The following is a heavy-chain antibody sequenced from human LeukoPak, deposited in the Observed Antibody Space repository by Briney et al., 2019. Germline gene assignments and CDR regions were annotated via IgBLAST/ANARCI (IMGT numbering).Heavy chain of an antibody. V-gene: IGHV3-30*01. CDR2: ISYDGSNK. CDR1: GFTFSAYA. CDR3: ARGPGPIAGAKNPFDI. J-gene: IGHJ3*02. D-gene: IGHD1-26*01. Sequence: PGTSLRLSCAASGFTFSAYAMHWVRQAPGKGLEWVAVISYDGSNKYYADSVKGRFTISGDKSKDTLCLQMKSLRPEDTAVYYCARGPGPIAGAKNPFDIWGQGTMVTVSS.